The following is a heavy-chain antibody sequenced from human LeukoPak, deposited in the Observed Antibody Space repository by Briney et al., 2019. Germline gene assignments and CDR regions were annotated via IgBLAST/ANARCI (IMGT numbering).Heavy chain of an antibody. CDR2: INHSGST. CDR1: GGSFSGYY. V-gene: IGHV4-34*01. J-gene: IGHJ4*02. CDR3: ARVRGSYFLRRFDY. Sequence: PSETLSLTCAVYGGSFSGYYWSWIRQPPGKGLEWIGEINHSGSTNYNPSLKSRVTISVDTSKNQFSLKLSSVTAADTAVYYRARVRGSYFLRRFDYWGQGTLVTVSS. D-gene: IGHD1-26*01.